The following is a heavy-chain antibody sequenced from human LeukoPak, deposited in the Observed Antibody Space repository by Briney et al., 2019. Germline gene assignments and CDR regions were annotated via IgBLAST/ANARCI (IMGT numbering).Heavy chain of an antibody. V-gene: IGHV1-69*13. CDR3: AKVGGQLWFPGAYYYMDV. CDR2: IIPIFGTA. J-gene: IGHJ6*03. CDR1: RGTFSSYT. D-gene: IGHD5-18*01. Sequence: SVKVSCKASRGTFSSYTISWVRQAPGQGLEWMGGIIPIFGTANYAQKFQGRVTITADESTSTAYMELSSLRSEDTAVYYCAKVGGQLWFPGAYYYMDVWGKGTTVTISS.